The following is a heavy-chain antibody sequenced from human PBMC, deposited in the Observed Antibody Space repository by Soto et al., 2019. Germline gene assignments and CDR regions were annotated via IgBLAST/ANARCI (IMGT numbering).Heavy chain of an antibody. CDR1: GGSISSYY. J-gene: IGHJ5*02. CDR2: IYYSGST. D-gene: IGHD4-17*01. V-gene: IGHV4-59*12. Sequence: PSETLSLTCTVSGGSISSYYWSWIRQPPGKGLEWIGYIYYSGSTNYNPSLKSRVTISVDTSKNQFSLKLSSVTAADTAVYYCARGRGDYSNSHWFDPWGQGTLVTVSS. CDR3: ARGRGDYSNSHWFDP.